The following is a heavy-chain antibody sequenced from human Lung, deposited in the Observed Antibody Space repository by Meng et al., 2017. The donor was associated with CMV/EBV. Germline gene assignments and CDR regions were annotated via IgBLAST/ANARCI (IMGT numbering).Heavy chain of an antibody. J-gene: IGHJ5*02. CDR1: GFTFSDYY. V-gene: IGHV3-11*01. CDR2: ISSSGSTI. D-gene: IGHD1-26*01. Sequence: SXKISXAASGFTFSDYYMSWIRQAPGKGLEWVSYISSSGSTIYYADSVKGRFTISRDNAKNSLYLQMNSLRAEDTAVYYCASHRYSGSYYPPAWCDPWGQGTXVTVSS. CDR3: ASHRYSGSYYPPAWCDP.